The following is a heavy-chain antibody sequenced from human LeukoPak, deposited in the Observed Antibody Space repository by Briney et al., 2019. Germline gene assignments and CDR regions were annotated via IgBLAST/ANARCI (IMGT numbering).Heavy chain of an antibody. CDR1: GYSFINYW. CDR3: ARRGWGFGEPKRDHDTFDI. Sequence: GESLMIPCKGSGYSFINYWIAWVGQMPGQGLEWMAIIYPGDSDARYSPSFQGQVTISVDKSISTTYLRRSSLKASDTAMYYCARRGWGFGEPKRDHDTFDIWSQGTMVTVSS. V-gene: IGHV5-51*01. CDR2: IYPGDSDA. D-gene: IGHD3-10*01. J-gene: IGHJ3*02.